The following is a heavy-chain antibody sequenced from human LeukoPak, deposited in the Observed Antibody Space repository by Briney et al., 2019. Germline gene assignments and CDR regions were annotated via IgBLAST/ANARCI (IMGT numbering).Heavy chain of an antibody. J-gene: IGHJ4*02. CDR1: GFTFSSYA. D-gene: IGHD3-10*01. CDR2: ISGRDGRT. V-gene: IGHV3-23*01. Sequence: GGSLRLSCAASGFTFSSYAMSWVRQAPGRGLEWVSAISGRDGRTYYTDSVKGRFTISRDNSRDTLYLQMNSLRAEDTAVYYCAREDGSGMTNWGQGTLVTVSS. CDR3: AREDGSGMTN.